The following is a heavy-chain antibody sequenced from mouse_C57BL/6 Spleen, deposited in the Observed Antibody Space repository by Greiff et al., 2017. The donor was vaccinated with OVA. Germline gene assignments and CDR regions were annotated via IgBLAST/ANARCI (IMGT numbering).Heavy chain of an antibody. CDR2: IFPGSGST. D-gene: IGHD1-1*01. V-gene: IGHV1-75*01. J-gene: IGHJ4*01. CDR1: GYTFTDYY. Sequence: QVQLQQSGPELVKPGASVKISCKASGYTFTDYYINWVKQRPGQGLEWIGWIFPGSGSTYYNEKFKGKATLTVDKSSSTAYMLLSSLTSEDSAVYFCARASNYYGSNFYYAMDYWGQGTSVTVSS. CDR3: ARASNYYGSNFYYAMDY.